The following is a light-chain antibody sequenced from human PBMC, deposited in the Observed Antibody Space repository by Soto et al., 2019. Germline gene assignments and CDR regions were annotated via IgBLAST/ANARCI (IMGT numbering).Light chain of an antibody. V-gene: IGKV4-1*01. CDR2: WAS. CDR3: QQYYSAPWT. Sequence: DIVMTQSPDSLAVSLGERATINCKSSQSVLYSSNNNNYLAWYQQKPGQPPKLLIYWASTRESGVPDRFSGSGSEADFTLTISSLQAEDVAVYYCQQYYSAPWTFGQGTKVDIK. CDR1: QSVLYSSNNNNY. J-gene: IGKJ1*01.